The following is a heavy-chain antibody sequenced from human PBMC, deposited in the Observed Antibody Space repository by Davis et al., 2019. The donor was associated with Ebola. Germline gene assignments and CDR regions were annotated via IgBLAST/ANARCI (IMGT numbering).Heavy chain of an antibody. Sequence: MPSETLSLTCTVSGGSISSYYWSWIRQPPGKGLEWIGYIYYSGSTNYNPSLKSRVTISVDTSKNQFSLKLSSVTAADTAVYYCARGAQWLGMPFDYWGQGTLVTVSS. J-gene: IGHJ4*02. CDR2: IYYSGST. D-gene: IGHD6-19*01. V-gene: IGHV4-59*01. CDR1: GGSISSYY. CDR3: ARGAQWLGMPFDY.